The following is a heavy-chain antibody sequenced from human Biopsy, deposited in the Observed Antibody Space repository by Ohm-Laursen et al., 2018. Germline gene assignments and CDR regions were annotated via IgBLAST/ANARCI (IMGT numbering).Heavy chain of an antibody. Sequence: SDTLSLTCTVSGGSMSSDYWSWIRQTPGQGLEWIGYIYYSGSTNYNPSLKSRVTISVDTSKNQFSLRLNSVTAADTAVYYCARATNSAGWPYYYFYGVDVWGQGTTATVSS. D-gene: IGHD6-19*01. CDR1: GGSMSSDY. CDR2: IYYSGST. V-gene: IGHV4-59*07. CDR3: ARATNSAGWPYYYFYGVDV. J-gene: IGHJ6*02.